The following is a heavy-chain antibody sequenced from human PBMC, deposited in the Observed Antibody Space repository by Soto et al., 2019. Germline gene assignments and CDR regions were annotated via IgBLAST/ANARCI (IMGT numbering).Heavy chain of an antibody. J-gene: IGHJ6*02. V-gene: IGHV1-2*04. CDR1: GYTFTGYY. D-gene: IGHD2-2*01. CDR2: INPNSGGT. CDR3: ARGVPAAMLRYYYYYYGMDV. Sequence: ASVKVSCKASGYTFTGYYMHWVRQAPGQGLEWMGWINPNSGGTNYAQKFQGWVTMTRDTSISTAYMELSRLRSDDTAVYYCARGVPAAMLRYYYYYYGMDVWGQGTTVTVSS.